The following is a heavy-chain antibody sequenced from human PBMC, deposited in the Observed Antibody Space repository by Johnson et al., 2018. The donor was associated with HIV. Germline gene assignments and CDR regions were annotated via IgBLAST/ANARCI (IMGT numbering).Heavy chain of an antibody. J-gene: IGHJ3*02. CDR1: GFTFSSYA. CDR3: ANALGI. Sequence: QEQLVESGGGVVQPGKSLRLSCAASGFTFSSYAMHWVRQAPGKGLEWVTVVSFDGNNKNYADSVKGRFTISRDNSKNTLYLQMNSLRAEDTAVYYCANALGIWGQGTMVTVSS. CDR2: VSFDGNNK. V-gene: IGHV3-30*04.